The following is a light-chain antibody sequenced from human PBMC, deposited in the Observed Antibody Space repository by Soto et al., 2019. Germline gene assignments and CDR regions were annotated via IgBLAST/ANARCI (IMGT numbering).Light chain of an antibody. V-gene: IGKV3-20*01. CDR1: QSVRSTY. Sequence: EIVWTQSAGPLSLSPEERATLSCRXSQSVRSTYLTWYQQQPGQAPSLIIYGASSRATGIPDRFSGSGSGTDCTLTISRLEPEDVAVYYCQQYGSSPQTFGQGTKVDI. CDR2: GAS. CDR3: QQYGSSPQT. J-gene: IGKJ1*01.